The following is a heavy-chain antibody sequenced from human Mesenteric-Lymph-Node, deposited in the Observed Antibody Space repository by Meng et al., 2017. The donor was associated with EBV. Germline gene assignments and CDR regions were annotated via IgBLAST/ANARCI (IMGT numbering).Heavy chain of an antibody. Sequence: QGPRPDPGPGLLKPSGALAFPAPFLVGSISNSNWWSWFRQPPGKGLQWIGEIFHSGGTNYNPSLKSRVTISVDKSKNQFSLKVNSLTAADTAVYYCARITFGGAIGDWGQGTLVTVSS. CDR2: IFHSGGT. J-gene: IGHJ4*02. D-gene: IGHD3-16*02. CDR1: VGSISNSNW. V-gene: IGHV4-4*02. CDR3: ARITFGGAIGD.